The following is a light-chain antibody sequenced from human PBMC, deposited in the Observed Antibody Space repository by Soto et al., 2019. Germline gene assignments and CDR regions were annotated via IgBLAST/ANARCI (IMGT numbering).Light chain of an antibody. CDR3: QQYNNWPPVT. Sequence: DIQMTQSPSSLSASVGDRVTITCRASQSISSYLNWYQQKPGKAPKLLIYAASSLQSGVPSRFSGSGSGTDFTLTISSLQPEDFATYYCQQYNNWPPVTFGQGTKVDIK. J-gene: IGKJ1*01. CDR2: AAS. CDR1: QSISSY. V-gene: IGKV1-39*01.